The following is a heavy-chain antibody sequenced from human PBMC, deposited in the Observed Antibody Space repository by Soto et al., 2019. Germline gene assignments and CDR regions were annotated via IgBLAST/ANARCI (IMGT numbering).Heavy chain of an antibody. CDR2: IDTSGHST. Sequence: PEGSLRLSCEASGFVFTNFWMHWVRHVPGKGLVWVARIDTSGHSTNYAESVKGRFTISRDNAKNTVSLQMNSLRVEDTGVYYCAKDSWYFDLWSQGSQVTVS. V-gene: IGHV3-74*01. CDR3: AKDSWYFDL. J-gene: IGHJ4*02. CDR1: GFVFTNFW. D-gene: IGHD6-13*01.